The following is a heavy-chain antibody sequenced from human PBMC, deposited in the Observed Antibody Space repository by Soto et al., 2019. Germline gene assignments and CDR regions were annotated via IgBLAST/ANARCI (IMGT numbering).Heavy chain of an antibody. CDR2: ISSSGST. D-gene: IGHD3-10*01. CDR3: ARDTPYNYGPWFDP. V-gene: IGHV4-31*03. CDR1: GGSIRSSTYY. Sequence: PSETLSLTCTVSGGSIRSSTYYWTWIRQHPGKGLEWIGYISSSGSTHYNPSLKSRVTMSVDTSKNQFSLNLSSVTVADTAVYLCARDTPYNYGPWFDPWGQGTLDTDSS. J-gene: IGHJ5*02.